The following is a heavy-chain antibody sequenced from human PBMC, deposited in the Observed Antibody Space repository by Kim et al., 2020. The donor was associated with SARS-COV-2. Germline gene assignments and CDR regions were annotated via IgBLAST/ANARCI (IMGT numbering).Heavy chain of an antibody. Sequence: KGRFTISRDNAKNSLYLLMNSLRDEDTAVYYCARGYCSSTSCYRRSGWDYWGQGTLVIVSS. V-gene: IGHV3-48*02. D-gene: IGHD2-2*01. J-gene: IGHJ4*02. CDR3: ARGYCSSTSCYRRSGWDY.